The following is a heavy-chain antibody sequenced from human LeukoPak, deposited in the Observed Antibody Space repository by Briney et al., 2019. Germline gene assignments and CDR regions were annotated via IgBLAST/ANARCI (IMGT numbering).Heavy chain of an antibody. D-gene: IGHD3-10*01. CDR3: ARDWTYYYGSGSLHYYGMDV. V-gene: IGHV3-48*01. Sequence: GGSLRLSCAASGFTFSSYSMNWVRQAPGKGLEWVSYISSSSSTIYYADSVEGRFTISRDNAKNSLYLQMNSLRAEDTAVYYCARDWTYYYGSGSLHYYGMDVWGQGTTVTVSS. J-gene: IGHJ6*02. CDR2: ISSSSSTI. CDR1: GFTFSSYS.